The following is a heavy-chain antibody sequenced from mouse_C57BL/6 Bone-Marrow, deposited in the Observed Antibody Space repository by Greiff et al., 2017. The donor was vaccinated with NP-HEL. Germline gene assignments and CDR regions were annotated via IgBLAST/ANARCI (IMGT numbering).Heavy chain of an antibody. Sequence: QVQLKESGAELARPGASVKLSCKASGYTFTSYGISWVKQRTGQGLEWIGEIYPRSGNTYYNEKFKGKATLTADKSSSTAYMELRSLTSEDSAVYFCARLYAYYAMDYWGQGTSVTVSS. CDR3: ARLYAYYAMDY. CDR2: IYPRSGNT. CDR1: GYTFTSYG. V-gene: IGHV1-81*01. J-gene: IGHJ4*01. D-gene: IGHD2-3*01.